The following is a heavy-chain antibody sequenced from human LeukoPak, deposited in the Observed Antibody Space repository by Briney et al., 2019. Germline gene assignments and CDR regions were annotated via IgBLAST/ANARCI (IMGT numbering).Heavy chain of an antibody. CDR2: ISYDGSNK. CDR1: GFTFSSYA. Sequence: GGSLRLSCAASGFTFSSYAMTWARQAPGKGLEWVAVISYDGSNKYYADSVKGRFTITGDNSKNTLYLQIDSLRVEDTAVYYCAKDITPSAIWDSGDFYQYAMDVWGQGTTVTVSS. J-gene: IGHJ6*02. V-gene: IGHV3-30*18. D-gene: IGHD3/OR15-3a*01. CDR3: AKDITPSAIWDSGDFYQYAMDV.